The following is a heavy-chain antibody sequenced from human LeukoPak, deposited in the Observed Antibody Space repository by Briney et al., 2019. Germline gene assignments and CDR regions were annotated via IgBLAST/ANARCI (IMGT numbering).Heavy chain of an antibody. Sequence: GGSLRLSCAASGFTFSNCAMSWVRQAPGKGLEWVSAISGSGGSTYYADSVKGRFTISRDNSKNTLYLQMNSLRAEDTAVYYCAKEGDYDNYFDYWGRGTLVTVSS. D-gene: IGHD4-17*01. CDR2: ISGSGGST. V-gene: IGHV3-23*01. CDR3: AKEGDYDNYFDY. J-gene: IGHJ4*02. CDR1: GFTFSNCA.